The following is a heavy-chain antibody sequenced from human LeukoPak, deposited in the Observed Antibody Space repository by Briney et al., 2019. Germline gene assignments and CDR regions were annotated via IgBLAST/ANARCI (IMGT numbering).Heavy chain of an antibody. CDR3: ARDPGYSGYDFDY. CDR2: IYSGGST. J-gene: IGHJ4*02. CDR1: GFTVSSNY. Sequence: QPGGSLRLSCAASGFTVSSNYMSWVRQAPGKGLEWVSVIYSGGSTYYADSVKGRFTISRDNSKNTLYLQMNSLRAGDTAVYYCARDPGYSGYDFDYWGQGTLVTVSS. V-gene: IGHV3-53*01. D-gene: IGHD5-12*01.